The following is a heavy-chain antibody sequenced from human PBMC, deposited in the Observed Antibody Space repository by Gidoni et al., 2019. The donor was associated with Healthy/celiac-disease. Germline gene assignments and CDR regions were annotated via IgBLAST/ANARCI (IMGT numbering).Heavy chain of an antibody. CDR1: GYTFTSSY. J-gene: IGHJ4*02. V-gene: IGHV1-46*01. CDR2: LNPSGGST. CDR3: ASGPGGYRYPTDY. Sequence: QVQLVQSGAEVKKPGASVKVSCKASGYTFTSSYMHWVRQAPGQGLEWMGILNPSGGSTSYAQKFQGRVTMTRDTSTSTVYMELSSLRSEDTAVYYCASGPGGYRYPTDYWGQGTLVTVSS. D-gene: IGHD3-16*02.